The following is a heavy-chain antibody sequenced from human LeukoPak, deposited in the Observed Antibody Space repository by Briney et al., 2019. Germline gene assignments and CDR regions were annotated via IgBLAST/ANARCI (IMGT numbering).Heavy chain of an antibody. CDR2: ISSSSSYI. CDR3: ARGGYVDTAMVTRGY. D-gene: IGHD5-18*01. CDR1: GFTFSSYS. V-gene: IGHV3-21*01. J-gene: IGHJ4*02. Sequence: AGGSLRLSCAASGFTFSSYSMNWVRQAPGKGLEWVSSISSSSSYIYYADSVKGRFTISRDNAKNSLYLQMNSLRAEDTAVYYCARGGYVDTAMVTRGYWGQGTLVTVSS.